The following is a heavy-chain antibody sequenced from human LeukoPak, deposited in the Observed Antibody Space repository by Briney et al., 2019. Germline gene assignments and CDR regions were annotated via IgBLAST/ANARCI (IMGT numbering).Heavy chain of an antibody. CDR2: IYYSGST. CDR1: GGSISSYY. V-gene: IGHV4-59*08. J-gene: IGHJ3*02. Sequence: SETLSLTCTVSGGSISSYYWSWIRQPPGKRLEWIGYIYYSGSTNYNPSLKSRVTISVDTSKNQFSLKLSSVTAADTAVYYCARRPMSSRAFDIWGQGTMVTVSS. CDR3: ARRPMSSRAFDI. D-gene: IGHD6-13*01.